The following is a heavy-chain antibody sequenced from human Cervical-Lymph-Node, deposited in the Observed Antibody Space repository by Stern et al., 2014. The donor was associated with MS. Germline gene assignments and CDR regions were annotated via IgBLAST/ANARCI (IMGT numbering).Heavy chain of an antibody. CDR2: IFPGGSDI. V-gene: IGHV5-51*01. Sequence: VQLVQSGPEVKRPGESLKISCQASGYTITSYWIGWVRQMPGKGLEWIAIIFPGGSDIRYSPSFQGQVTISADKSSSTAYLQWNNLKASDTAIYYCARQRYFDYWGQGTLVTVSS. J-gene: IGHJ4*02. CDR1: GYTITSYW. CDR3: ARQRYFDY.